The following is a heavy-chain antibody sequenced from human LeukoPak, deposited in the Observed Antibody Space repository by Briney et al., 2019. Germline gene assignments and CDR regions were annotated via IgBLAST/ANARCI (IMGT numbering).Heavy chain of an antibody. V-gene: IGHV3-23*01. CDR2: ISGSGGST. D-gene: IGHD2-2*01. Sequence: GGSLRLSCAASGFTFSSYGMSWVRQAPGKGLEWVSAISGSGGSTYYADSVKGRFTISRDNSKNTLYLQMNGLRAEDTAVYYCAKEVVVVVPAAAASAFDYWGQGTLVTVSS. CDR3: AKEVVVVVPAAAASAFDY. J-gene: IGHJ4*02. CDR1: GFTFSSYG.